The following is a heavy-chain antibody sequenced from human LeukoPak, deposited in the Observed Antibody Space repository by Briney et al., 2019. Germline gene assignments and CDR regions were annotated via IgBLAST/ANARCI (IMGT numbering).Heavy chain of an antibody. D-gene: IGHD6-6*01. V-gene: IGHV3-23*01. Sequence: PGGSLRLSCAASGFTFSSYAMSWVRQAPGKGLEWVSGISDGGGSTYYADSVKGRFTISRDNSKNTLYLQMNSLRAEDTAVYYCAKLSSRWYSSTSKSLDYWGQGTLVTVSS. J-gene: IGHJ4*02. CDR1: GFTFSSYA. CDR3: AKLSSRWYSSTSKSLDY. CDR2: ISDGGGST.